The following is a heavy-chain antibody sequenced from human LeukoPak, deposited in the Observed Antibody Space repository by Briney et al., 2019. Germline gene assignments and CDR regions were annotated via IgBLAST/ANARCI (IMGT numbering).Heavy chain of an antibody. J-gene: IGHJ4*02. CDR2: ISISGENT. CDR3: ARLISTSSSRFSDY. D-gene: IGHD6-6*01. Sequence: PGGSLRLACAASGFTFSSYAMSWVRQAPGKGLEWVSAISISGENTYYADSVKGRFTISRDTSRNTLYLQMHNLRAEDTAVYYCARLISTSSSRFSDYWGQETLVNVSS. CDR1: GFTFSSYA. V-gene: IGHV3-23*01.